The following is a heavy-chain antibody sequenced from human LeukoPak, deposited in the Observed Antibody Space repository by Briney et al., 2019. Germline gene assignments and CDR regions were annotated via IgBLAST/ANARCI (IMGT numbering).Heavy chain of an antibody. CDR2: IYPGDSDT. D-gene: IGHD5-18*01. J-gene: IGHJ3*02. CDR1: GYSFTSYW. CDR3: ARLSGYSYDDDACDI. V-gene: IGHV5-51*01. Sequence: GESLKISCKGSGYSFTSYWIGWVRQMPGKGLEWMGIIYPGDSDTRYSPSFQGQVTISADKSISTAYLQWSSLKASDTAMYYCARLSGYSYDDDACDIWGQGTMVTVSS.